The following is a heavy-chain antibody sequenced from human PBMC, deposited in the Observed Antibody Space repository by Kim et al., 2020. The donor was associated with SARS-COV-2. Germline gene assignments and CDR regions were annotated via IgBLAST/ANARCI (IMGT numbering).Heavy chain of an antibody. V-gene: IGHV3-30*03. D-gene: IGHD6-13*01. CDR1: GFTFSSYG. CDR2: ISYDGSNK. Sequence: GGSLRLSCAASGFTFSSYGMHWVRQAPGKGLEWVAVISYDGSNKYYADSVKGRFTISRDNSKNTLYLQMNSLRAEDTAVYYCVRSNLSSSWLYYYYYYGLDVWGQGTTVTVPS. J-gene: IGHJ6*02. CDR3: VRSNLSSSWLYYYYYYGLDV.